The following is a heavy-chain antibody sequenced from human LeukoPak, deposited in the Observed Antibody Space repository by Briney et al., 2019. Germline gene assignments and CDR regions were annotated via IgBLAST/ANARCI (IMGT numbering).Heavy chain of an antibody. D-gene: IGHD5-18*01. CDR2: IYHSGST. V-gene: IGHV4-4*02. CDR1: GGSISSSNW. J-gene: IGHJ4*02. CDR3: ARDSYGYGSNY. Sequence: SETLSLTCAVSGGSISSSNWRSWVRQPAGKGLEWIGEIYHSGSTNYNPSLKSRVTISVDKSKNQFSLKLSSVTAADTAVYYCARDSYGYGSNYWGQGTLVTVSS.